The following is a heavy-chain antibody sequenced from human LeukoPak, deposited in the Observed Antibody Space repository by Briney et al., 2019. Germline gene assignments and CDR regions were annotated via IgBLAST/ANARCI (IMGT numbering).Heavy chain of an antibody. CDR1: GGSISSNY. J-gene: IGHJ3*02. V-gene: IGHV4-59*01. D-gene: IGHD6-13*01. Sequence: SETLSLTCTVSGGSISSNYWSWIRQPPGKGLEWIAYINYSGSTNYKSSLKSRVTMSVDTSKNQFSLKLSSVTAADTAFYYCARRIAAADSFDIWGQGRMVTVSS. CDR3: ARRIAAADSFDI. CDR2: INYSGST.